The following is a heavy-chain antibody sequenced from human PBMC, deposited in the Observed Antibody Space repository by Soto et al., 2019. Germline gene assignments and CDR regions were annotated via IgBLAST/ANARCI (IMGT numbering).Heavy chain of an antibody. Sequence: SVKVSCKASGGTFSSYTISWVRQAPGQGLEWMGRIIPILGIANYAQKFQGRVTITADKSTSTAYMELSSLRSEDTAVYYCARDLCSGGSCYDTNWFDPWGQGTLVTVSS. V-gene: IGHV1-69*02. CDR1: GGTFSSYT. CDR3: ARDLCSGGSCYDTNWFDP. D-gene: IGHD2-15*01. J-gene: IGHJ5*02. CDR2: IIPILGIA.